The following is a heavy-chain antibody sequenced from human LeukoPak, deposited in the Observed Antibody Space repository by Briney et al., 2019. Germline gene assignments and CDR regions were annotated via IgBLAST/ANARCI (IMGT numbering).Heavy chain of an antibody. D-gene: IGHD4/OR15-4a*01. J-gene: IGHJ4*02. CDR1: GFTFSTYA. V-gene: IGHV3-23*01. CDR3: AKGYDYQPFNY. CDR2: ISASGGTT. Sequence: GGSLRLSCAGSGFTFSTYAMSWVRQAPGKGLEWVSTISASGGTTPYADSVRGRFTISRDNSKNTLYLQMNSLRAEDTALYYCAKGYDYQPFNYWGQGTLVTVSS.